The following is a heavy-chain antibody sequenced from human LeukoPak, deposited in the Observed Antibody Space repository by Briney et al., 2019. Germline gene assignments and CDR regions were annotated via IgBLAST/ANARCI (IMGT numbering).Heavy chain of an antibody. CDR3: ARKSPRPPRGVIESYWYFDL. CDR1: GGSISTHF. CDR2: VYPDGGP. D-gene: IGHD3-16*02. J-gene: IGHJ2*01. Sequence: SETLSLTCTVSGGSISTHFWSWVRQTAGQGLEWIGRVYPDGGPNYNPSLKSRVTISVDTSKNQFSLKLSSVTAADTAVYYCARKSPRPPRGVIESYWYFDLWGRGTLVTVSS. V-gene: IGHV4-4*07.